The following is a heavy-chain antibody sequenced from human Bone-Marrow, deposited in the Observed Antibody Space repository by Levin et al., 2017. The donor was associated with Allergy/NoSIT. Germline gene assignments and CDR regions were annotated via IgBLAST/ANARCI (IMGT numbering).Heavy chain of an antibody. CDR2: IKQDGSEK. CDR1: GFTFSNYW. J-gene: IGHJ4*02. V-gene: IGHV3-7*01. D-gene: IGHD3-22*01. Sequence: GESLKISCVASGFTFSNYWMTWVRQAPGKGLQWVANIKQDGSEKYYVDSVKGRFTISRDNAKNSLYLQMNSLRAEDTAVYYCAVPYYFDGSRYYPDYWGQGTLVTVSS. CDR3: AVPYYFDGSRYYPDY.